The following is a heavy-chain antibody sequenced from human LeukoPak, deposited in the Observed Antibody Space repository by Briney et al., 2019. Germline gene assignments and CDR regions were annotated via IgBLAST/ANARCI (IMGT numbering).Heavy chain of an antibody. CDR1: GFMFSSYS. Sequence: GGSLRLSCAGSGFMFSSYSMTWVRQAPGKGLEWISYISSISRTTHYADSVQGRFTLSRDNAKNSLYLQMNSLRAEDTAVYYCAREGRWVDYWGQGTLVTVSS. V-gene: IGHV3-48*04. CDR2: ISSISRTT. J-gene: IGHJ4*02. D-gene: IGHD5-24*01. CDR3: AREGRWVDY.